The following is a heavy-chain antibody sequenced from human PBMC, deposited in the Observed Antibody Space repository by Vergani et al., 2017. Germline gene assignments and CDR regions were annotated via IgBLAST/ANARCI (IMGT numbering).Heavy chain of an antibody. CDR1: GFTFSTYA. Sequence: EVQLLESGGSLKQPGGSVRLSCAASGFTFSTYAMHWVRQAPGKGLEWVSALTGGGGSTYYADSFKGRFIISRDNSRDTLYLQMNSLRPEDTATYYCVRNEYCTGIACNTRFDSWGQGALVTVSS. V-gene: IGHV3-23*01. D-gene: IGHD2-8*02. J-gene: IGHJ5*01. CDR2: LTGGGGST. CDR3: VRNEYCTGIACNTRFDS.